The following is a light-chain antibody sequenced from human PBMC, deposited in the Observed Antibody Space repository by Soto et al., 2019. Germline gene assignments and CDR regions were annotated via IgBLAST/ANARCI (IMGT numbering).Light chain of an antibody. Sequence: QSVLTQPASVSGSPGQSIAISCTGTSSDVGSYDLVSWHQQHPGKAPKLMIYEVTKRPSGVSSRFSGSKSGNTASLTISGLQAEDDADYYCCSSAGGGTYVFGTGTKVTVL. V-gene: IGLV2-23*02. CDR2: EVT. CDR3: CSSAGGGTYV. CDR1: SSDVGSYDL. J-gene: IGLJ1*01.